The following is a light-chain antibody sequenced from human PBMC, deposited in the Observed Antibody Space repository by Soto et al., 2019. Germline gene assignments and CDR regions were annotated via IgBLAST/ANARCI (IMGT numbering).Light chain of an antibody. Sequence: DVQMTQSPSSLSAFVGDRVTITCRASQGIAPYLAWFQQKPGKVPKFLIYATSTLQSGVPSRFSGSGSGTDFTLTITSLQPEDVATYYCQKYNSAPLTFGGGTKVEIK. V-gene: IGKV1-27*01. J-gene: IGKJ4*01. CDR3: QKYNSAPLT. CDR2: ATS. CDR1: QGIAPY.